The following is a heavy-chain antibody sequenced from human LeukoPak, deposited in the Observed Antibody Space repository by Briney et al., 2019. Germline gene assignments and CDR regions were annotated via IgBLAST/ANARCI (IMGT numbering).Heavy chain of an antibody. CDR3: ARGYYYRT. D-gene: IGHD3-10*01. CDR2: FYADGSS. CDR1: GGSVGSDNSY. V-gene: IGHV4-61*02. J-gene: IGHJ4*02. Sequence: TSETLSLTCTVSGGSVGSDNSYWNWIRQPAGKGLEWIGRFYADGSSTYNPSLKSRVTILVDTSKNQFSLRLSSMTAADTAVYYCARGYYYRTWGLGTLVTVSS.